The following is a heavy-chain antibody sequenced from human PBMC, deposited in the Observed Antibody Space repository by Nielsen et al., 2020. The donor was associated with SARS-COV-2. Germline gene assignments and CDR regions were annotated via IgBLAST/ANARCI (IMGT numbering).Heavy chain of an antibody. V-gene: IGHV3-21*05. CDR2: ISSTFYI. D-gene: IGHD3-16*01. J-gene: IGHJ4*02. Sequence: GGSLRLSCAASGFTFSNYGMHWVRQAPGKGLEWISYISSTFYINYADSVRGRFTISRDNEKNTVYLQMNSLGVEDTAVYFCAREGRRLPLDYWGQGTLVTVSS. CDR1: GFTFSNYG. CDR3: AREGRRLPLDY.